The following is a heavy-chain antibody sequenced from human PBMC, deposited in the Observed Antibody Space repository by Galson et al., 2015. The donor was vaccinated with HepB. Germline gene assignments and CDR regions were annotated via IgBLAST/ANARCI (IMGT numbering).Heavy chain of an antibody. CDR1: GYTFSTYS. CDR2: ISGYNHKT. CDR3: ARGALVWGVGGTQNTWFDP. Sequence: QSGAEVKRPGASVKVSCKASGYTFSTYSITWVRQAPGQGLEWMGWISGYNHKTNYAQKLQGRVTMTTDTSTSTAYMELRSLRSDDTAVYYGARGALVWGVGGTQNTWFDPWGPGTLVTVSS. D-gene: IGHD1-26*01. V-gene: IGHV1-18*01. J-gene: IGHJ5*02.